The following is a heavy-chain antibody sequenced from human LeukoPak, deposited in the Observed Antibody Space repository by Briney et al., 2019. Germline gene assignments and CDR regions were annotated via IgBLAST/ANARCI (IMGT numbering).Heavy chain of an antibody. CDR2: MNPNSGNT. D-gene: IGHD3-22*01. V-gene: IGHV1-8*01. CDR3: ARHYYYDSSGSAGLSY. J-gene: IGHJ4*02. CDR1: GYTFTSYD. Sequence: GASVKVSCKASGYTFTSYDINWVRQATGQGLECMGWMNPNSGNTGYAQKFQGRVTMTRNTSISTAYMELSSLRSEDTAVYYCARHYYYDSSGSAGLSYWGQGTLVTVSS.